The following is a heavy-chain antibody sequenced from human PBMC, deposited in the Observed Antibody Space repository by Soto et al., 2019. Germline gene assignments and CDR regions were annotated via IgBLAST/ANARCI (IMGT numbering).Heavy chain of an antibody. Sequence: EVQLLESGGGLVQPGGSLRLSCAASGFSFSNYAMSWVRQAPGKGLEWISTLTGSSSNIYYADYVKARFAISRDNSSNTLYLQMNSLTDEDTGVYYCANGRATYGLLTHDYWGQGTLVTVSS. V-gene: IGHV3-23*01. CDR2: LTGSSSNI. CDR1: GFSFSNYA. D-gene: IGHD3-10*01. CDR3: ANGRATYGLLTHDY. J-gene: IGHJ4*02.